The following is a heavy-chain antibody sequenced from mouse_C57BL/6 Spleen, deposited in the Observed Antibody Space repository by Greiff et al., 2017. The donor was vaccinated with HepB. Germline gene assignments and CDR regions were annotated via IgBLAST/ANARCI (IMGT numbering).Heavy chain of an antibody. J-gene: IGHJ2*01. V-gene: IGHV1-78*01. CDR2: IYPRDGST. CDR3: ARARQLRLRTFDY. D-gene: IGHD3-2*02. CDR1: GYTFTDHT. Sequence: VQLQQSDAELVKPGASVKISCKVSGYTFTDHTIHWMKQRPEQGLEWIGYIYPRDGSTKYNEKFKGTATLTADKSSSTAYMQLNSLTSEDSAVYFGARARQLRLRTFDYWGQGTTLTVSS.